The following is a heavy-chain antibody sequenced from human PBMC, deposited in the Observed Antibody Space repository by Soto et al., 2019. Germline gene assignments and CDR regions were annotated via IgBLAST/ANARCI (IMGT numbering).Heavy chain of an antibody. Sequence: EVQLVESGGGLVQPGGSLRLSCAASGFTFSSYWMHWVRQAPGKGLVWVSRINSDGSSTSYADSVKGRFTISRDNAKNTLYLQMNSLRAEDTAVYYCARGGAARPHLQDYYYGMDVWGQGTTVTVSS. CDR3: ARGGAARPHLQDYYYGMDV. J-gene: IGHJ6*02. CDR2: INSDGSST. V-gene: IGHV3-74*01. D-gene: IGHD6-6*01. CDR1: GFTFSSYW.